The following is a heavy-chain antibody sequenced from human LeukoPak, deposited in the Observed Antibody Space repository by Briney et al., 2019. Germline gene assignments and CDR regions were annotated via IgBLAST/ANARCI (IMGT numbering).Heavy chain of an antibody. CDR2: IFPADSDT. J-gene: IGHJ4*02. CDR1: GYSFAYKW. CDR3: ARYYGGHNFDY. D-gene: IGHD4-23*01. V-gene: IGHV5-51*01. Sequence: GESLKISCKGSGYSFAYKWIGWVRQMPGKGLEWMGIIFPADSDTGSSPSFQGRVTISADKFINTAYLQWSSLRASDTAVYYCARYYGGHNFDYWGQGTLVTVSS.